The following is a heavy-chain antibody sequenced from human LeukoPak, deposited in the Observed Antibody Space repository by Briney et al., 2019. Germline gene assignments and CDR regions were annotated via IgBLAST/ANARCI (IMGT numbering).Heavy chain of an antibody. J-gene: IGHJ4*02. CDR1: GFTFDDYA. CDR3: SKSSLSWGETCFDY. V-gene: IGHV3-9*01. CDR2: ISWNSGSI. Sequence: PGGSLRLSCAASGFTFDDYAMHWVRQAPGKGLEWVSGISWNSGSIGYADSVKGRFTISRDNAKNSLYLQMNSLRAEDTALYYCSKSSLSWGETCFDYWGQGTLVTVSS. D-gene: IGHD6-6*01.